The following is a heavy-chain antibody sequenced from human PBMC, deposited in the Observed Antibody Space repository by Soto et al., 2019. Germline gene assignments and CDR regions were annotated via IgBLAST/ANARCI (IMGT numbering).Heavy chain of an antibody. CDR2: IYGRGDGI. CDR3: AKDRQPDGFWPFDH. V-gene: IGHV3-23*04. CDR1: GFTFSTYT. J-gene: IGHJ4*02. Sequence: EVQLVESGGGLVQPGGSLRLSCVASGFTFSTYTMSWVRQAPGQGLERLSGIYGRGDGISYADSVKGRFTISRDNSRNTLYLQMNSLRSDDTAIYYCAKDRQPDGFWPFDHWGRGTLIIVSS. D-gene: IGHD3-3*01.